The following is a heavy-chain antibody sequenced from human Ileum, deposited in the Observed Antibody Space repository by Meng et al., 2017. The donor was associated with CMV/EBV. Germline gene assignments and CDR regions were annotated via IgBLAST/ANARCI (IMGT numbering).Heavy chain of an antibody. J-gene: IGHJ4*02. D-gene: IGHD6-6*01. CDR2: INYTGNT. CDR1: GGALSGYY. Sequence: QVQVQHVGAGLLKPSQTRSLTFAVYGGALSGYYWSWIRQTPDKGLEWIAEINYTGNTWFNPALKSRITMSIDTSANQLSLKLTSVTAADAAVYYCARGWVHSASSLHFDYWSQGTLVTVSS. V-gene: IGHV4-34*01. CDR3: ARGWVHSASSLHFDY.